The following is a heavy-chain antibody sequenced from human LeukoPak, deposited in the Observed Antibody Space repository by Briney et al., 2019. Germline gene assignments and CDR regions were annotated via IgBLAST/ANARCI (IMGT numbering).Heavy chain of an antibody. V-gene: IGHV3-48*03. J-gene: IGHJ6*02. CDR2: ISSRGNAI. CDR3: ARDPVAVPGPRDYGMDV. Sequence: GGSLRLSCAASGFTFSSYEMNWVRQAPGKGLEWVSYISSRGNAIYYADSVKGRFTISRDNAKNSLYLQMNSLRAEDTAVYNCARDPVAVPGPRDYGMDVWGQGTTVTVSS. D-gene: IGHD6-19*01. CDR1: GFTFSSYE.